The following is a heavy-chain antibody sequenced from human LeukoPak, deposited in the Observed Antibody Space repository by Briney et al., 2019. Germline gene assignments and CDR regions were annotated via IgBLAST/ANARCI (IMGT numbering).Heavy chain of an antibody. Sequence: PGGSLRLSCAASGFTFSSYGMHWVRQAPGKGQEWVAVIWYDGSNKYYADSVKGRFTISRDNSKNTLYLQMNSLRAEDTAVYYCAKDTSHFWSGYYLDYWGQGTLVTVSS. J-gene: IGHJ4*02. V-gene: IGHV3-33*06. CDR2: IWYDGSNK. D-gene: IGHD3-3*02. CDR1: GFTFSSYG. CDR3: AKDTSHFWSGYYLDY.